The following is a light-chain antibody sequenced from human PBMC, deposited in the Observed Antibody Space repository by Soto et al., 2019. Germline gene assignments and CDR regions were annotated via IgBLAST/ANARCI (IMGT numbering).Light chain of an antibody. V-gene: IGKV3-11*01. CDR3: QQRSNWPLT. J-gene: IGKJ4*01. CDR2: DAS. Sequence: ETVLTQSPATLSLSPGERATLSCRASQSVSSYLAWYQQKPGQAPSLLIYDASKRAPGIPARFSGSGSGTDFTLTISSLEPADFAVYYCQQRSNWPLTFGGGTKVEMK. CDR1: QSVSSY.